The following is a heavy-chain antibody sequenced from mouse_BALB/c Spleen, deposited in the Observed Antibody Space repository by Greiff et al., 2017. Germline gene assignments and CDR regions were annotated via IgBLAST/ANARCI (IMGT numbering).Heavy chain of an antibody. CDR2: ILPGSGST. J-gene: IGHJ4*01. V-gene: IGHV1-9*01. D-gene: IGHD2-4*01. CDR3: ARRLRRGDAMDY. CDR1: GYTFSSYW. Sequence: QVQLKQSGAELMKPGASVKISCKATGYTFSSYWIEWVKQRPGHGLEWIGEILPGSGSTNYNEKFKGKATFTADTSSNTAYMQLSSLTSEDSAVYYCARRLRRGDAMDYWGQGTSVTVSS.